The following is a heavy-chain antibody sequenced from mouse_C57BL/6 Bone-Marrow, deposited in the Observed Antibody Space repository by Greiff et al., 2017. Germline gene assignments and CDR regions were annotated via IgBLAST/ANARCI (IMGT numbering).Heavy chain of an antibody. Sequence: QVQLQQPGAELVRPGTSVKLSCKASGYTFTSYWMHWVKQRPGQGLEWIGVIDPSDSYTNYNQKFKGKATLTVDTSSSTAYMQLSSLTSEDSAVYDCARGESFAYWGQGTLVTVSA. V-gene: IGHV1-59*01. CDR3: ARGESFAY. J-gene: IGHJ3*01. CDR2: IDPSDSYT. CDR1: GYTFTSYW.